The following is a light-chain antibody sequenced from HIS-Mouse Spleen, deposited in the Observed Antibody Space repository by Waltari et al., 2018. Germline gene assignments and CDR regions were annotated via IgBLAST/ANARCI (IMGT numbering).Light chain of an antibody. CDR1: QGISSY. Sequence: DIQLTHSPSFLSASVGDRVTITCRAIQGISSYLAWYQQKPGKAPKLLIYSASTLPSGVPSRFSGSGSGTEFTLTISSLQPEDFATYYCQQLNSYPPTFGQGTKVEIK. CDR3: QQLNSYPPT. CDR2: SAS. V-gene: IGKV1-9*01. J-gene: IGKJ1*01.